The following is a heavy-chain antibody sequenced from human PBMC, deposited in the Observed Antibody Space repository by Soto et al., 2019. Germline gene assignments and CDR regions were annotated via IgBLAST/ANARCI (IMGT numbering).Heavy chain of an antibody. CDR3: ARVRRFLEGSNLYYSDS. CDR1: GGSISSGDYY. V-gene: IGHV4-30-4*01. J-gene: IGHJ4*02. CDR2: IYYSGST. Sequence: PSETLSLTCTVSGGSISSGDYYWSWIRQPPGKGLEWIGYIYYSGSTYYNPSLKSRVTISVDTSKNQFSLKLSSVTAADTAVYYCARVRRFLEGSNLYYSDSWGQGTLVTV. D-gene: IGHD3-3*01.